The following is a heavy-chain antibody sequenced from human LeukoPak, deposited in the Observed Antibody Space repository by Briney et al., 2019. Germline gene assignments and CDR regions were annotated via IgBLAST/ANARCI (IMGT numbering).Heavy chain of an antibody. CDR2: ISGSGGAT. V-gene: IGHV3-23*01. D-gene: IGHD3-3*01. J-gene: IGHJ3*02. Sequence: GGSLRLSCAASGFTFSGYAMSWVRQAPGKGLEWVSAISGSGGATYYADSVKGRFTSSRDNSKNTLYLQMNSLRAEDTAVYYCAKVPVFSLTISEVVTDDAFDIWGQGTIVTVSS. CDR1: GFTFSGYA. CDR3: AKVPVFSLTISEVVTDDAFDI.